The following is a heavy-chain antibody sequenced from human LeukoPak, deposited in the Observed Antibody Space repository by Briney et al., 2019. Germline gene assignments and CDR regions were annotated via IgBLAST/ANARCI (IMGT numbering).Heavy chain of an antibody. J-gene: IGHJ5*02. Sequence: GASVKASCKASGYTFTGYYMHWVRQAPGQGLEWMGGIIPIFGTANYAQKFQGRVTITADKSTSTAYMELSSLRSEDTAVYYCARVSHCGGDCFPRWGQGTLVTVSS. CDR2: IIPIFGTA. D-gene: IGHD2-21*01. CDR3: ARVSHCGGDCFPR. V-gene: IGHV1-69*06. CDR1: GYTFTGYY.